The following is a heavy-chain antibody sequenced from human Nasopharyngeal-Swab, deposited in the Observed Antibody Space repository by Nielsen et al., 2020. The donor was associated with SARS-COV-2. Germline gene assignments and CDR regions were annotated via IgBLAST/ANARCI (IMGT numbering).Heavy chain of an antibody. V-gene: IGHV1-46*01. CDR2: INPSGGST. J-gene: IGHJ4*02. D-gene: IGHD3-3*01. Sequence: ASVKVSCKASGYTFTSYYMHWVRQAPGQGLEWMGIINPSGGSTGYAQKFQGRVTMTRNTSISTAYMELSSLRSEDTAVYYCARARSFWSGTPFYWGQGTLVTVSS. CDR3: ARARSFWSGTPFY. CDR1: GYTFTSYY.